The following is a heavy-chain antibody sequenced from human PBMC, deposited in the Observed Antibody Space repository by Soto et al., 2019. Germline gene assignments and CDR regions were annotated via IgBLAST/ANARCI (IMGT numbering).Heavy chain of an antibody. CDR2: IIPIFGTA. D-gene: IGHD1-7*01. CDR3: AREGGPRITGTYYYGMDV. V-gene: IGHV1-69*13. J-gene: IGHJ6*02. Sequence: SVKVSCKASGGTFSSYAISWVRQAPGQGLEWMGGIIPIFGTANYAQKFQGRVTITADESTSTAYMELSSLRSEDTAVYYCAREGGPRITGTYYYGMDVWGQGTTVTVS. CDR1: GGTFSSYA.